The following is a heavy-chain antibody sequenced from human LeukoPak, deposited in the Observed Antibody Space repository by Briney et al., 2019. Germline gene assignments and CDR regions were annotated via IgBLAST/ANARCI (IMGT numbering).Heavy chain of an antibody. V-gene: IGHV4-59*13. J-gene: IGHJ4*02. Sequence: SETLSLTCTVSGDSISGFYWNWIRQPPGRGLEWIGYIDNSGNTKYNPSLKSRLTISGDTSNNQFSLKLSSVTAADTAVYYCARAAVHANDFDYWGQGALVTVSS. CDR3: ARAAVHANDFDY. D-gene: IGHD2-8*01. CDR2: IDNSGNT. CDR1: GDSISGFY.